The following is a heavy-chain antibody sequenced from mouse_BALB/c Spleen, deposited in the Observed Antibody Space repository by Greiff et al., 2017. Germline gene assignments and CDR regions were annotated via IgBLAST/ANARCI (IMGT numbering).Heavy chain of an antibody. J-gene: IGHJ4*01. Sequence: VQLQESGPGLVAPSQSLSITCTVSGFSLTSYGVHWVRQPPGKGLEWLGVIWAGGSTNYNSALMSRLSISKDNSKSQVFLKMNSLQTDDTAMYYCARGPDGYPYAMDYWGQGTSVTVSS. CDR3: ARGPDGYPYAMDY. V-gene: IGHV2-9*02. D-gene: IGHD2-3*01. CDR1: GFSLTSYG. CDR2: IWAGGST.